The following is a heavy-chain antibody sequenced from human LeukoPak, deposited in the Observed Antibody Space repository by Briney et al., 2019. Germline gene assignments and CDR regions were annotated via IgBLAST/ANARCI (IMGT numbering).Heavy chain of an antibody. D-gene: IGHD6-19*01. CDR2: ISAYNGNT. V-gene: IGHV1-18*01. J-gene: IGHJ3*02. Sequence: GASVKVSCKASGYTFTSYGISWVRQAPGQGLEWMGWISAYNGNTNYAQKLQGRVTMTTDTSTSTAYMELRSLRSDDTAVYYCARDKTEQWLVLEAFDIWGQGTVVTVSS. CDR1: GYTFTSYG. CDR3: ARDKTEQWLVLEAFDI.